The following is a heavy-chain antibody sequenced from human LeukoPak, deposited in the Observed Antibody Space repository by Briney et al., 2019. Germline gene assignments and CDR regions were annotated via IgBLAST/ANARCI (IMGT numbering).Heavy chain of an antibody. CDR1: GFTFSSYG. CDR3: LSFLTSDAFDI. V-gene: IGHV3-33*01. D-gene: IGHD2/OR15-2a*01. J-gene: IGHJ3*02. Sequence: GGSLRLSCAASGFTFSSYGMHWVRQAPGKGLEWVAVIWYDGSNKYYADSVKGRFTISRDNSKNTLYLQMNSLRAEDTAVYYCLSFLTSDAFDIWGQGTMVTVSS. CDR2: IWYDGSNK.